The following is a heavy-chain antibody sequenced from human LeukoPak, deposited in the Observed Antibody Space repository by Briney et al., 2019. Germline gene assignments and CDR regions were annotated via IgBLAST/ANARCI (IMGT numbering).Heavy chain of an antibody. Sequence: PSETLSLTCAVYGGSFSGYYWSWIRQPPGKGLEWIGEINHSGSTNYNPSLKSRVTISVDTSKNQFSLKLSSVTAADTAVYYCARGKITMVRGVIYPPLAYWGQGTLVTVSS. D-gene: IGHD3-10*01. V-gene: IGHV4-34*01. CDR3: ARGKITMVRGVIYPPLAY. CDR2: INHSGST. CDR1: GGSFSGYY. J-gene: IGHJ4*02.